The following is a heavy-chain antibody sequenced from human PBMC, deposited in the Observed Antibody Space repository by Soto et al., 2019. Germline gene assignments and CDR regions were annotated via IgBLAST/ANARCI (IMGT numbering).Heavy chain of an antibody. CDR3: AKPPEYYYDSSNLYWYFDL. V-gene: IGHV3-30*18. J-gene: IGHJ2*01. D-gene: IGHD3-22*01. Sequence: GGSLRLSCAASGFTFSSYVMHWVRQAPGKGLEWVAHISNDGNNEYYADSVKGRFTISRDNFKNTLYLQMNSLRAEDTAVYYCAKPPEYYYDSSNLYWYFDLWGRGTLVTVSS. CDR2: ISNDGNNE. CDR1: GFTFSSYV.